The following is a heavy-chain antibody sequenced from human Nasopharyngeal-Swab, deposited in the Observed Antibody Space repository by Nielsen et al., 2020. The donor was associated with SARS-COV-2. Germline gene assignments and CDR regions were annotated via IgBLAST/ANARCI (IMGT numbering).Heavy chain of an antibody. CDR3: AKDVRGSGSLGCMDV. D-gene: IGHD3-10*01. V-gene: IGHV3-23*01. CDR2: ISGSGGST. J-gene: IGHJ6*02. CDR1: GFTVSSYA. Sequence: GGSLRLSCAASGFTVSSYAMSWVRQAPGKGLEWVSAISGSGGSTYYADSVKGRFTISRDNSKNTLYLQMNSLRAEDTAVYYCAKDVRGSGSLGCMDVWGQGTTVTVSS.